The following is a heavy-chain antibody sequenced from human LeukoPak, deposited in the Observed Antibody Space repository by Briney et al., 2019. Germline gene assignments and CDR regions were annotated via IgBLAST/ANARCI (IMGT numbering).Heavy chain of an antibody. V-gene: IGHV3-23*01. CDR1: GFTFSSSA. CDR3: ARDQGRSRRYSSGWEDYYYYG. D-gene: IGHD6-19*01. J-gene: IGHJ6*01. Sequence: GGSLRLSCAASGFTFSSSAMSWVRQVPGKGLEWVSGISASGGSTSYADSVRGRFTISRDNSKNTLYLQMNSLRAEDTAVYYCARDQGRSRRYSSGWEDYYYYG. CDR2: ISASGGST.